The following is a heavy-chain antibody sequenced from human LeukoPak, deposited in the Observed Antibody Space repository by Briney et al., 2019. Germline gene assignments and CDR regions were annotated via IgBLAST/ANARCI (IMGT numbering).Heavy chain of an antibody. D-gene: IGHD3-3*01. CDR3: ARLGEYYDFWSGYYPKWFDP. CDR1: GGSISSYY. CDR2: IYTSGST. V-gene: IGHV4-4*09. Sequence: SETLSLTCTVSGGSISSYYRSWIRQPPGKGLEWIGYIYTSGSTNYNPSLKSRVTISVDTSKNQFSLKLSSVTAADTAVYYCARLGEYYDFWSGYYPKWFDPWGQGTLVTVSS. J-gene: IGHJ5*02.